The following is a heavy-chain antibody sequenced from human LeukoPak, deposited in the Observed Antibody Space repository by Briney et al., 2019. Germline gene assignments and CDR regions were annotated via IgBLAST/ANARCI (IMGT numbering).Heavy chain of an antibody. CDR2: INHSGST. J-gene: IGHJ4*02. Sequence: PSETLSLTCAVYGGSFSGYYWSWIRQPPGKGLEWIGEINHSGSTNYNPSLKSRVTISVDTSKNQFSLKLSSVTAADTAVYYCARVTAMGCFDYWGQGTLVTVSS. CDR3: ARVTAMGCFDY. D-gene: IGHD5-18*01. CDR1: GGSFSGYY. V-gene: IGHV4-34*01.